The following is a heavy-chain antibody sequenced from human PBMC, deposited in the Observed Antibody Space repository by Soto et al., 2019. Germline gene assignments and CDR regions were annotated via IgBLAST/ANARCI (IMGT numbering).Heavy chain of an antibody. CDR3: ARGGWRHIDY. D-gene: IGHD3-3*01. CDR1: GGSISVYY. Sequence: QVQLQESGPGLVKPSETLSLTCTVSGGSISVYYWSWIRQPPGKGLEWIGYIYYSGSTNYNPSLKSRVTISVDTSKIQFALKMSSVTAADTAVYYCARGGWRHIDYWGQGTLVTVSS. V-gene: IGHV4-59*08. J-gene: IGHJ4*02. CDR2: IYYSGST.